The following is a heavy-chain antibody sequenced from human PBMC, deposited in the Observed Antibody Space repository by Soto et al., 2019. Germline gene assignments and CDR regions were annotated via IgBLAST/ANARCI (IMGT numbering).Heavy chain of an antibody. CDR2: INPNSGDT. V-gene: IGHV1-2*02. CDR1: GYTFTGYY. D-gene: IGHD1-26*01. Sequence: ASVKVSCKASGYTFTGYYVHWVRQAPGQGLEWMGWINPNSGDTYLAQRFQGRVTMNRDTSIGTAYMELRSLTSDDTAEYYCAKGGAIVAAGTRVYLYNAMDVWGQGTTVTVSS. J-gene: IGHJ6*02. CDR3: AKGGAIVAAGTRVYLYNAMDV.